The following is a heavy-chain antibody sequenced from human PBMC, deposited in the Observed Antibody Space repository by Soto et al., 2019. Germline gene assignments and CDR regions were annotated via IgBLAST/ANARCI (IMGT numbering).Heavy chain of an antibody. CDR3: VPGLTAAAGTFFDY. D-gene: IGHD6-13*01. J-gene: IGHJ4*02. CDR2: INHSGST. V-gene: IGHV4-34*01. Sequence: QVQLQQWGAGLLKPSETLSLTCAVYGGSFSGYYWSWIRQPPGKGLEWIGEINHSGSTNYNPSLKSRVTISVDTSKNQFSLKLSSVTAADTAVYYCVPGLTAAAGTFFDYWGQGTLVTVSS. CDR1: GGSFSGYY.